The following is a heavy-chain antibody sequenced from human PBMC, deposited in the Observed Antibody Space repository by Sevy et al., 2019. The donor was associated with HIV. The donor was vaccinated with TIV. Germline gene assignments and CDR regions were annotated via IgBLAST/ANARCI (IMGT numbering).Heavy chain of an antibody. Sequence: ASVKVSCKASGYTFTSYGISWVRQAPGQGLEWMGWISAYNGNTNYAQKLQGRVTMTTDTSTSTAYMELRSLRSDDPAVYYCARDRVGATFPKTSYYYYYGMDVWGQGTTVTVSS. D-gene: IGHD1-26*01. CDR1: GYTFTSYG. CDR3: ARDRVGATFPKTSYYYYYGMDV. CDR2: ISAYNGNT. V-gene: IGHV1-18*01. J-gene: IGHJ6*02.